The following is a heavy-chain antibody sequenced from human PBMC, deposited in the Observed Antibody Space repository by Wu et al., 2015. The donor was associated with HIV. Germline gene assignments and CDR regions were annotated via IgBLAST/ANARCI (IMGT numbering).Heavy chain of an antibody. D-gene: IGHD3-10*01. V-gene: IGHV1-46*03. CDR2: INPSDGST. J-gene: IGHJ6*03. CDR1: GYTLTTHY. CDR3: ARGDSMVRGVIISYDYMDV. Sequence: QVQLVQSGAEVKKSGASVKVSCEASGYTLTTHYMHWVRQAPGQGLEWMGIINPSDGSTNYAQNFQGRVTMTRDTSTSTVYMELSSLRSEDTAMYYCARGDSMVRGVIISYDYMDVWGKGTTVTVSS.